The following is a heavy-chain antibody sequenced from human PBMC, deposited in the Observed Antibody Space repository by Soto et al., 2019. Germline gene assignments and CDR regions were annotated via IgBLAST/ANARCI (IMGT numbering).Heavy chain of an antibody. D-gene: IGHD3-16*01. CDR2: IIPRSDTS. V-gene: IGHV1-69*12. J-gene: IGHJ6*02. Sequence: QVHLVQSGAEVKKPGSSVKVSCKVSGGTFSHYAISWVRQAPGQGLEWMGGIIPRSDTSNYAQKFQDRITVTADESTRRADMDVMSLKSVGKAVYYCGRDNRGGGGMSTGQGDYGMDVWGQGTSGTVS. CDR1: GGTFSHYA. CDR3: GRDNRGGGGMSTGQGDYGMDV.